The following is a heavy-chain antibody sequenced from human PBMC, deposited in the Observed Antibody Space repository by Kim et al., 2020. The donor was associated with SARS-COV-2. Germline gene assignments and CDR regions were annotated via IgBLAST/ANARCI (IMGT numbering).Heavy chain of an antibody. CDR1: GFTFSSYG. Sequence: GGSLRLSCAASGFTFSSYGMHWVRQAPGKGLEWVAVIWYDGSNKYYADSVKGRFTISRDNSKNTLYLQMNSLRAEDTAVYYCARDDSSWFRRNAFDIWGQGTMVTVSS. CDR3: ARDDSSWFRRNAFDI. V-gene: IGHV3-33*01. CDR2: IWYDGSNK. J-gene: IGHJ3*02. D-gene: IGHD6-13*01.